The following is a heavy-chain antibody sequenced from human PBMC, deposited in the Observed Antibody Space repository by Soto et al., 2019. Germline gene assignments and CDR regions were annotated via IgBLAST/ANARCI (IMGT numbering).Heavy chain of an antibody. CDR3: ARPRIAVASPLDYYGMDV. V-gene: IGHV1-69*13. CDR2: IIPIFGTA. D-gene: IGHD6-19*01. J-gene: IGHJ6*02. Sequence: SVKVSFKASGGTFSSYVISWVRQAPGQGLEWMGGIIPIFGTANYAQKFQGRVTITADESTSTAYMELSSLRSEDTAVYYCARPRIAVASPLDYYGMDVWGQGTTVTVSS. CDR1: GGTFSSYV.